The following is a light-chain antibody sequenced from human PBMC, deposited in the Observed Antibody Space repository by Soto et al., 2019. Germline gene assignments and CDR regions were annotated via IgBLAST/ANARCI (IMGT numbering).Light chain of an antibody. CDR1: QSVSSSY. V-gene: IGKV3-20*01. Sequence: EIVLTQSPGTLSLSPGERATLSCRASQSVSSSYLAWYQQKPGQAPRLLIYDASSRATGIPDRFSGSGSGTDFTLTISRLEPEDSAVYYCQQYGSSPGYTFGQGTKLEIK. CDR2: DAS. J-gene: IGKJ2*01. CDR3: QQYGSSPGYT.